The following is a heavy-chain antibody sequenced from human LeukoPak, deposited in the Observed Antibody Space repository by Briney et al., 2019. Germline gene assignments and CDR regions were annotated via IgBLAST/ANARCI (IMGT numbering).Heavy chain of an antibody. D-gene: IGHD1/OR15-1a*01. J-gene: IGHJ3*02. CDR3: ARGQTGTLDAFDI. CDR2: ISSSGGTI. V-gene: IGHV3-48*03. Sequence: PGGSLRLSCAASGFTFSSYEMNWVRQAPGKGLEGVSYISSSGGTIFYADSVKGRFTISRDNAKNPLYLQMNSLRAEDTAVYYCARGQTGTLDAFDIWGQGTMVTVSS. CDR1: GFTFSSYE.